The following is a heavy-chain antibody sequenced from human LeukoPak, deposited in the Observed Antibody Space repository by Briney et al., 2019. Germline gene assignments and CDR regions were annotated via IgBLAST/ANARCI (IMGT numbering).Heavy chain of an antibody. V-gene: IGHV1-2*02. CDR2: INPNSGGT. CDR3: ARDLTRLTIFGVVGEGPKANVP. D-gene: IGHD3-3*01. CDR1: GYTFTGYY. J-gene: IGHJ5*02. Sequence: ASVKVSCKAYGYTFTGYYMHWVRQAPGQGLEWMGWINPNSGGTNYAQKFQGRVTMTRDTSISTAYMELSRLRSDDTAVYYCARDLTRLTIFGVVGEGPKANVPWGQGTLVTVSS.